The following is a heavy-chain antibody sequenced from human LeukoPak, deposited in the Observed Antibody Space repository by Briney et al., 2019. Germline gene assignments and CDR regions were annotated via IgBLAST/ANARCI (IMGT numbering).Heavy chain of an antibody. CDR1: GYTFTGYY. CDR3: ARLYYDSSGYGGHWFDP. Sequence: ASVKVSCKASGYTFTGYYMHWVRQAPGQGLEWMGWINPNSGGTNYAQKFQGWVTMTRDTSISTAYMELSRLRSDDTAVYYCARLYYDSSGYGGHWFDPWGQGTLVTVSS. CDR2: INPNSGGT. V-gene: IGHV1-2*04. J-gene: IGHJ5*02. D-gene: IGHD3-22*01.